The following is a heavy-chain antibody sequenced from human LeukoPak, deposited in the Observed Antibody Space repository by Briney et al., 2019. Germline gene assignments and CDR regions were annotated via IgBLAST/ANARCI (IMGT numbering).Heavy chain of an antibody. D-gene: IGHD5/OR15-5a*01. V-gene: IGHV4-59*01. Sequence: PSETLSLTCTVSGGSISSYYWSWIRQPPGKGLEWIGYIYYSGSTNYNPSLKSRVTISVDTSKNQFSLKLSSVTAADTAMYYCAREGLPGRDAFDIWGQGTMVTVSS. J-gene: IGHJ3*02. CDR3: AREGLPGRDAFDI. CDR2: IYYSGST. CDR1: GGSISSYY.